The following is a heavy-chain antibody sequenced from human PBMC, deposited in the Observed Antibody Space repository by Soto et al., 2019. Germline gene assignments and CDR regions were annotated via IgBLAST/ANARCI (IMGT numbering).Heavy chain of an antibody. CDR2: IGGSGGST. J-gene: IGHJ4*02. D-gene: IGHD5-12*01. V-gene: IGHV3-23*01. CDR1: GFTFSSYA. CDR3: AKVGRYSGYDSWGYFDY. Sequence: GGSLRLSCAASGFTFSSYAMSWVRQAPGKGLEWVSAIGGSGGSTYYADSVKGRFTISRDNSKNTLYLQMNSLRAEDTAVYYCAKVGRYSGYDSWGYFDYWGQGTLVTVSS.